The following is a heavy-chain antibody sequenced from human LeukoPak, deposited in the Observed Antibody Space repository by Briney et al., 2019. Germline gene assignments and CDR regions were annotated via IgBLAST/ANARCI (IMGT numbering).Heavy chain of an antibody. CDR2: INSDGSST. V-gene: IGHV3-74*01. D-gene: IGHD1-26*01. Sequence: GGSLRLSCEVSGFTFSSYWMHWVRQAPGKGLVWVSRINSDGSSTSYADSVKGRFTISRDNAKNTLYLQMNSLRAEDTAVYYCARGQQSGSYYYYGMDVWGQGTTVTVSS. CDR3: ARGQQSGSYYYYGMDV. J-gene: IGHJ6*02. CDR1: GFTFSSYW.